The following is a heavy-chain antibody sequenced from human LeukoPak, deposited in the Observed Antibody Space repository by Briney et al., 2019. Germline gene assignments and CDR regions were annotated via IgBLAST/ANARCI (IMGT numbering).Heavy chain of an antibody. Sequence: GGSLRLSCAASGRTFSSYGMHWVRQAPGKGLEWVAIIWYDGSNKYYADSVKGRFTISRDNSKNTVYLQMNSLRAEDTAVYFCARGIWAYCGGDCYSDLDSWGQGTLVTVSS. CDR2: IWYDGSNK. J-gene: IGHJ4*02. CDR3: ARGIWAYCGGDCYSDLDS. CDR1: GRTFSSYG. V-gene: IGHV3-33*08. D-gene: IGHD2-21*02.